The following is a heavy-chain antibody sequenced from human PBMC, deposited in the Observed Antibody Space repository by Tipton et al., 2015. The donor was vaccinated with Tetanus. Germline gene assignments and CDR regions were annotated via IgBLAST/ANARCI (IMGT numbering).Heavy chain of an antibody. CDR3: AKIPCGGDCYRYGMDV. Sequence: SLRLSCAASGFTFSSYAMSWVRQAPGKGLEWVSAISGSGGSTYYADSVKGRFTISRDNSKNTLYLQMNSLRAADTAVYYCAKIPCGGDCYRYGMDVWGQGTTVTVSS. CDR1: GFTFSSYA. CDR2: ISGSGGST. D-gene: IGHD2-21*02. V-gene: IGHV3-23*01. J-gene: IGHJ6*02.